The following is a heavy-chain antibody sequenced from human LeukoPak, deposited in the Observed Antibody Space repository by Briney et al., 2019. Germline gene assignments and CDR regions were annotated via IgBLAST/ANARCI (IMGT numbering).Heavy chain of an antibody. V-gene: IGHV4-59*01. CDR2: IYYSGST. Sequence: SETLSLTCTVSGGSISSYYWSWIRQPPGKGLEWIGYIYYSGSTNYNPSLKSRVTISVDTSKNQFSLKLSSVTAADTAVYYCARSAPGLYSSSWELFDYWGQGTLVTVSS. CDR1: GGSISSYY. D-gene: IGHD6-13*01. J-gene: IGHJ4*02. CDR3: ARSAPGLYSSSWELFDY.